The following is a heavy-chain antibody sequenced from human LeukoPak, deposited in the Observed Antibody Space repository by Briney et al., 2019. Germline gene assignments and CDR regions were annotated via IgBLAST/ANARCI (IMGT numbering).Heavy chain of an antibody. CDR2: IIPIFGTA. CDR3: ATGAWELLRGPVKLLPFWMK. V-gene: IGHV1-69*13. J-gene: IGHJ1*01. D-gene: IGHD1-26*01. Sequence: SVKLSCKASGGTFSRYAISWVRQAPGQGLEWVGGIIPIFGTANYAQKFQGRVTITADESTSTAYLELSCLRPDDGAVYYCATGAWELLRGPVKLLPFWMKWGQGTLLTVSS. CDR1: GGTFSRYA.